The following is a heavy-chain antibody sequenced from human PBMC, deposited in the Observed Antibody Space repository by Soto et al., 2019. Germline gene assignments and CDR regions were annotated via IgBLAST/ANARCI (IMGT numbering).Heavy chain of an antibody. Sequence: ASVKVSCKASGSTFTGYYIHWVREAPGQGLEWMGWINPQTGGTSYAQKFQGRVTSSRDTSINTAYLELSRLRFDDAAVYFCARERYQVISDGMDVWGQGTTVTVSS. D-gene: IGHD2-2*01. J-gene: IGHJ6*02. V-gene: IGHV1-2*02. CDR2: INPQTGGT. CDR3: ARERYQVISDGMDV. CDR1: GSTFTGYY.